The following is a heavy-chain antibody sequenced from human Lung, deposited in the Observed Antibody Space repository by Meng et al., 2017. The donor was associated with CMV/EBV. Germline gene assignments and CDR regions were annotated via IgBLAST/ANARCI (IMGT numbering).Heavy chain of an antibody. D-gene: IGHD1-1*01. V-gene: IGHV4-59*01. Sequence: SETXSLTCTVSGGSISSYYRSWIRQPPGKGLEWIGYIYYSGSTNYNPSLKSRVTISVDTSKNQFSLKLSSVTAADTAVYYCASYRSGTPGRFDPWGQGPLVTVSS. CDR1: GGSISSYY. CDR2: IYYSGST. CDR3: ASYRSGTPGRFDP. J-gene: IGHJ5*02.